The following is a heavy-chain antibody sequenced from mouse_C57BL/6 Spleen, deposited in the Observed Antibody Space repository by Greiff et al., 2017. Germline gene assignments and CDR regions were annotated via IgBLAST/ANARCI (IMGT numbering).Heavy chain of an antibody. CDR3: TTGVYGSSLWYFDV. Sequence: EVQLQQSGAELVRPGASVKLSCTASGFNIKDYYMHWVKQRPEQGLEWIGRIDPEDGDTEYAPKFQGKATMTADTASNTAYLQLSSLTSEDTAVYYCTTGVYGSSLWYFDVWGTGTTVTVSS. J-gene: IGHJ1*03. D-gene: IGHD1-1*01. V-gene: IGHV14-1*01. CDR2: IDPEDGDT. CDR1: GFNIKDYY.